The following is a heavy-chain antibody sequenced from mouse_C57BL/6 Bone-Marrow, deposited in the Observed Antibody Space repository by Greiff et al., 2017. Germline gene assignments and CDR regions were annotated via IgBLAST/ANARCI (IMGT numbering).Heavy chain of an antibody. CDR2: ISDGGSYT. CDR1: GFTFSSYA. CDR3: ARGLYYGSSPFAY. V-gene: IGHV5-4*03. D-gene: IGHD1-1*01. J-gene: IGHJ3*01. Sequence: EVMLVESGGGLVKPGGSLKLSCAASGFTFSSYAMSWVRQTPEKRLEWVATISDGGSYTYYPDNVKGRFTISRDNAKNNLYLQMSHLKSEDTAMYYCARGLYYGSSPFAYWGQGTLVTVSA.